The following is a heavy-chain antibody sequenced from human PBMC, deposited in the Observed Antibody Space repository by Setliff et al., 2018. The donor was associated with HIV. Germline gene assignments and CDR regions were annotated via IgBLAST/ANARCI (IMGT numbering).Heavy chain of an antibody. D-gene: IGHD3-22*01. CDR1: GFTFSSYS. CDR2: IGSSGSHI. V-gene: IGHV3-21*01. Sequence: LRLSCVASGFTFSSYSMNWVRQAPGKGLEWVSSIGSSGSHISYANSVKGRFTISRDNAKNSVYLHMNSLRAGDTAVYYCARDAGYFDSSGFYYDPYLEYWGQGTPVTVSA. J-gene: IGHJ4*02. CDR3: ARDAGYFDSSGFYYDPYLEY.